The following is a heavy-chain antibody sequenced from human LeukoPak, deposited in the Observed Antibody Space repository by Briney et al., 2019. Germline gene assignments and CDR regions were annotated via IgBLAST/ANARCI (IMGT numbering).Heavy chain of an antibody. CDR3: ARVFDWGSQAFFYYRDV. CDR2: SYYNGNT. J-gene: IGHJ6*03. CDR1: GGSITNYY. Sequence: SETLSLTCTVSGGSITNYYWSWIRQPPGKGLEWIGFSYYNGNTNYNPSLKSRVTISVDMSKNQFSLSLRSVTAADTAVYYCARVFDWGSQAFFYYRDVWGKGTTVTISS. D-gene: IGHD3-16*01. V-gene: IGHV4-59*01.